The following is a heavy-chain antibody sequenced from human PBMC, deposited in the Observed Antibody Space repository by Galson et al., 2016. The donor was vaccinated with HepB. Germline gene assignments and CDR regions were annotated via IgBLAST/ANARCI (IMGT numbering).Heavy chain of an antibody. Sequence: SLRLSCAASGFSFRYFGMHWVRQAPGKGPEWVAIIWYDGSDQAYADSVKGRFTISRDNYANTLYLQMNSLRAEDTAVYDCARDQGTKWEKGNNWFDPWGQGTLVTVSS. CDR1: GFSFRYFG. CDR2: IWYDGSDQ. J-gene: IGHJ5*02. D-gene: IGHD1-26*01. V-gene: IGHV3-33*01. CDR3: ARDQGTKWEKGNNWFDP.